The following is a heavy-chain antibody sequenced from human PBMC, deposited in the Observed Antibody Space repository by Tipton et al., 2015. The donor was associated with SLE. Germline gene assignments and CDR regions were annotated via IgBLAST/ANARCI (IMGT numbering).Heavy chain of an antibody. J-gene: IGHJ6*02. Sequence: SLRLSCVASGFTFSSYAMSWVRQAPGKGLEWVSAISSNGGSTYYADSVKGRFTISRDNSKNTLYLQMSSLRAEDTAVYYCVGGQQRGGYYYGMDVWGQGTTVTVSS. CDR2: ISSNGGST. V-gene: IGHV3-64D*06. D-gene: IGHD6-25*01. CDR1: GFTFSSYA. CDR3: VGGQQRGGYYYGMDV.